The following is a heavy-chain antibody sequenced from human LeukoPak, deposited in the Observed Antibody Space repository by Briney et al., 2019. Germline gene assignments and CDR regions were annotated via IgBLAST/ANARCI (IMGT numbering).Heavy chain of an antibody. V-gene: IGHV1-2*02. CDR3: AASDYYGSGSYLIFDY. J-gene: IGHJ4*02. CDR2: INPNSGGT. Sequence: ASVKVSCKASGYTFTRYYMHWVRQAPGQGLEWMGWINPNSGGTNYAQKFQGRVTMTRDTSISTAYMELSRLRSDDTAVYYCAASDYYGSGSYLIFDYWGQGTLVTVSS. CDR1: GYTFTRYY. D-gene: IGHD3-10*01.